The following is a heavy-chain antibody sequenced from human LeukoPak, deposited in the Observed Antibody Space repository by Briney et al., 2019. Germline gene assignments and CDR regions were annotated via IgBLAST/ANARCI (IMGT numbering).Heavy chain of an antibody. V-gene: IGHV1-8*01. Sequence: ASVKVSCKASGYTFTSYDINWVRQATGQGLEWMGWMNPNSGNTGYAQKFQGRVTMTRNTSISTAYMELSSLRSEDTAVYYCARAGYGSGSYWVTPYYYYYMDVWGKGTTVTVSS. D-gene: IGHD3-10*01. J-gene: IGHJ6*03. CDR2: MNPNSGNT. CDR1: GYTFTSYD. CDR3: ARAGYGSGSYWVTPYYYYYMDV.